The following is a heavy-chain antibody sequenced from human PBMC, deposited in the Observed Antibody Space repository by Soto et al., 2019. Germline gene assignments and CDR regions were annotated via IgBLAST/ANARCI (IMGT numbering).Heavy chain of an antibody. CDR1: GESFSGYY. D-gene: IGHD5-12*01. J-gene: IGHJ4*02. CDR2: INHSGST. V-gene: IGHV4-34*01. Sequence: SYTLSLTCAVYGESFSGYYWSRIRQPPGKGLEWIGEINHSGSTNYNPSLKSRVTMSVDTSKNQFSLKLSSVTAADTAMYYCAGNIVATISSFDCWGQGTLVTGSS. CDR3: AGNIVATISSFDC.